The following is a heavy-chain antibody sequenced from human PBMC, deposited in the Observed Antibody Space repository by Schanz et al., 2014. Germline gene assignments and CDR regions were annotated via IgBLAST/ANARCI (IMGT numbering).Heavy chain of an antibody. J-gene: IGHJ4*02. Sequence: EVQLVESGGGLVQPGGSLRLSCAASGFTFSAYAMTWVRRAPGKGLEWVAGISSGGGTTFYADSVKGRFSISRDDSKNTLYLQMNSLRPEDTAVYYCAKEDRNHNSDYVYWGQGTLXTVSS. D-gene: IGHD3-22*01. CDR3: AKEDRNHNSDYVY. CDR2: ISSGGGTT. CDR1: GFTFSAYA. V-gene: IGHV3-23*04.